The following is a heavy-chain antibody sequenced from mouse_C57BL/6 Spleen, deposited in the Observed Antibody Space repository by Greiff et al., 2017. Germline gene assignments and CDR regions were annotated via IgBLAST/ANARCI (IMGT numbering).Heavy chain of an antibody. V-gene: IGHV1-74*01. CDR2: IHPSDSDT. J-gene: IGHJ1*03. CDR1: GYTFTSYW. Sequence: QVHVKQPGAELVKPGASVKVSCKASGYTFTSYWMHWVKQRPGQGLEWIGRIHPSDSDTNYNQKFKGKATLTVDKSSSTAYMQLSSLTSEDSAVYYCAIAYGSSYLYWYFDVWGTGTTVTVSS. D-gene: IGHD1-1*01. CDR3: AIAYGSSYLYWYFDV.